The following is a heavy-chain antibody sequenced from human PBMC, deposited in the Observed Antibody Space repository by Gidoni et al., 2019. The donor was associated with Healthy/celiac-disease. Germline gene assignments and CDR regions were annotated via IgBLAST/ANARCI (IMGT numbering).Heavy chain of an antibody. CDR3: ARDPGSYFDY. V-gene: IGHV3-33*01. CDR1: GFTFSSYG. Sequence: QVQLVESGGGVVQPGQSLRLSCAASGFTFSSYGMHWVRQAPGKGLEWVAVIWYDGSKKYYADSVKGPFTIPRDKSKNPLYLQMNSLRAEDTAVYYCARDPGSYFDYWGQGTLVTVSS. D-gene: IGHD2-15*01. CDR2: IWYDGSKK. J-gene: IGHJ4*02.